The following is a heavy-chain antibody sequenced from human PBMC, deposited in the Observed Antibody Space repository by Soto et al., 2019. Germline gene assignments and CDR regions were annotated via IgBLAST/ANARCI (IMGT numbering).Heavy chain of an antibody. V-gene: IGHV4-30-4*01. D-gene: IGHD2-2*01. CDR3: ARDVCISTSCYVDY. J-gene: IGHJ4*02. CDR1: GGSISSGDYY. Sequence: SETLSLTCTVSGGSISSGDYYWSWIRQPPGKGLEWIGYIYHSGSTYYNPSLKSRVTISVDTSKNQFSLKLSSVTAADTAVYYCARDVCISTSCYVDYWGQGTLVTVSS. CDR2: IYHSGST.